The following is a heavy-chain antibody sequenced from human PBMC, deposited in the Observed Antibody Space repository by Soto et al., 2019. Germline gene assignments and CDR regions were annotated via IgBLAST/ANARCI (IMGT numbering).Heavy chain of an antibody. CDR3: ARGSDGWFNAFDV. CDR2: SNSDGSGT. Sequence: QPGGSLRLSCAASGFTVSRYWMHWVRQAPGKGLVWVSRSNSDGSGTTYADSVKGRITVSRDAAKNTVYLQINSLRDEDTALYYCARGSDGWFNAFDVWGQGTMVTVSS. J-gene: IGHJ3*01. D-gene: IGHD6-19*01. V-gene: IGHV3-74*03. CDR1: GFTVSRYW.